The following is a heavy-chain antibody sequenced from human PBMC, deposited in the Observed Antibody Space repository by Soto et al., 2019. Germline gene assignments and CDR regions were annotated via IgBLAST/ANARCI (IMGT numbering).Heavy chain of an antibody. V-gene: IGHV1-69*13. CDR2: IIPIFGTA. J-gene: IGHJ3*02. CDR1: GGTFSSYA. CDR3: ARLVVVPAAKKGYDAFDI. Sequence: ASVKVSCKASGGTFSSYAISWLRQAPGQGLEWMGGIIPIFGTANYAQKFQGRVTITADESTSTAYMELSSLRSEDTAVYYCARLVVVPAAKKGYDAFDIWGQGTMVTVS. D-gene: IGHD2-2*01.